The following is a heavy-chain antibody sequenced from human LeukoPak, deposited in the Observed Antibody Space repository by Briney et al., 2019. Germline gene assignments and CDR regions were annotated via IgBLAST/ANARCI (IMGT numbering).Heavy chain of an antibody. J-gene: IGHJ2*01. Sequence: SETLSLTCTVSGGSIRSYYWSWIRQPPGKGLEWIGYIYYSGSTNYNPSLKSRVTISVDTSKNQFSLKLSSVTAADTAVYYCARDAHDSSGYYPSGYFDLWGRGTLVTVSS. CDR3: ARDAHDSSGYYPSGYFDL. D-gene: IGHD3-22*01. CDR1: GGSIRSYY. CDR2: IYYSGST. V-gene: IGHV4-59*12.